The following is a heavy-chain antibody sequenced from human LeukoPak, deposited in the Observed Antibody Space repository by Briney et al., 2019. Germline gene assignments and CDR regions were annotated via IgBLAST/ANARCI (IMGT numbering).Heavy chain of an antibody. CDR2: ISVGGNT. J-gene: IGHJ1*01. Sequence: GGSLRPSCAASGFTFSNYAMSWVRQAPGKGPEWVSTISVGGNTYYAGSVKGRVTISRDNSNNMLFLQMHSLRADDTAVYYCAKRIVPGDTAEYFQHWGQGTLVTVSS. D-gene: IGHD1-26*01. CDR3: AKRIVPGDTAEYFQH. V-gene: IGHV3-23*01. CDR1: GFTFSNYA.